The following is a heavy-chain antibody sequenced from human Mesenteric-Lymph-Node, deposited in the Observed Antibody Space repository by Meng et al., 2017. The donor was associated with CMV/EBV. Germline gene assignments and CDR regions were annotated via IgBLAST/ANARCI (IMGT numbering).Heavy chain of an antibody. V-gene: IGHV4-34*01. CDR1: GGSFSGYY. Sequence: GSLRLSCAVYGGSFSGYYWSWIRQPPGKGLEWIGEINHSGSTNYNPSLKSRVTISVDTSKNQFSLKLSSVTAADTAVYYCARERRGYSRRVAFDIWGQGTMVTVSS. CDR2: INHSGST. CDR3: ARERRGYSRRVAFDI. D-gene: IGHD5-12*01. J-gene: IGHJ3*02.